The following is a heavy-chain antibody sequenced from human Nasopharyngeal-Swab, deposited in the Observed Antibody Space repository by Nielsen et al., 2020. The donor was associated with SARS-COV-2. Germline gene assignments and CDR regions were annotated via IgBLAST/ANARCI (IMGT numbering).Heavy chain of an antibody. CDR2: IYYSGST. J-gene: IGHJ6*03. D-gene: IGHD3-10*01. Sequence: WIRQPPGKGLEWIGYIYYSGSTYYNPSLKSRVTISVDTSKNQFSLKLSSVTAADTAVYYCAGIWFGELGYYYMDVWGKGTTATVSS. CDR3: AGIWFGELGYYYMDV. V-gene: IGHV4-30-4*01.